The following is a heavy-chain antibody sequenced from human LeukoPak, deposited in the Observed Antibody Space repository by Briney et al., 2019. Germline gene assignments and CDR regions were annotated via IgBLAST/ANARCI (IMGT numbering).Heavy chain of an antibody. Sequence: SETLSLTCTVSGGSIRSYYWSWIRQPPGKGLEWIGYIYYSGSTNYNPSLKSRVTISVDTSKNQFSLKLSSVTAADTAVYYCARADSSGSDAFDIWGRGTMVTVSS. CDR1: GGSIRSYY. V-gene: IGHV4-59*01. CDR2: IYYSGST. CDR3: ARADSSGSDAFDI. D-gene: IGHD3-22*01. J-gene: IGHJ3*02.